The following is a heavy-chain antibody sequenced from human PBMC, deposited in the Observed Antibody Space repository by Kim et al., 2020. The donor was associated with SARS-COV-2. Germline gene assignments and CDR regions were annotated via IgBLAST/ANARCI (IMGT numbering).Heavy chain of an antibody. CDR1: GGSISSYY. CDR2: IYYSGST. D-gene: IGHD5-12*01. Sequence: SETLSLTCTVSGGSISSYYWSWIRQPPGKGLEWIGYIYYSGSTNYNPSLKSRVTISVDTSKNQFSLKLSSVTAADTAVYYCARHPRRWLQPPYYYYYGMDVWGQGTTVTVPS. J-gene: IGHJ6*02. V-gene: IGHV4-59*08. CDR3: ARHPRRWLQPPYYYYYGMDV.